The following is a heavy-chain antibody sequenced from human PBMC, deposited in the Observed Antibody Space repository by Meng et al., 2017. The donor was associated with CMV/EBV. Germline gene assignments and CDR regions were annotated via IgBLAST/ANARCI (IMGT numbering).Heavy chain of an antibody. CDR2: IIPILGIA. V-gene: IGHV1-69*04. CDR3: ARDIITIFGVVKGGMDV. J-gene: IGHJ6*02. D-gene: IGHD3-3*01. Sequence: SVKVSCKASGGTFSSYTISWVRQAPGQGLEWMGRIIPILGIANYAQKFQGRVTITADKSTSTAYMELSSLRSEDTAVYYCARDIITIFGVVKGGMDVWGQGTTVT. CDR1: GGTFSSYT.